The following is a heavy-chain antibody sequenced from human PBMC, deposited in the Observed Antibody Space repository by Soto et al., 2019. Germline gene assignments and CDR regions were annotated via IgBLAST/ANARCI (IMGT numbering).Heavy chain of an antibody. J-gene: IGHJ6*03. V-gene: IGHV1-8*01. CDR1: GYTFTSYD. D-gene: IGHD3-3*01. CDR3: ARAAGFWSGYRMHYYYYYMDV. Sequence: GASVKVSCKASGYTFTSYDINWARQATGQGLEWMGWMNPNSGNTGYAQKFQGRVTMTRNTSISTAYMELSSLRSEDTAVYYCARAAGFWSGYRMHYYYYYMDVWGKGTTVTVSS. CDR2: MNPNSGNT.